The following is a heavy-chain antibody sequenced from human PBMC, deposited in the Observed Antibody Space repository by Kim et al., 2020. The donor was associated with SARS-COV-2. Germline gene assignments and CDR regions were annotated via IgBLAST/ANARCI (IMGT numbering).Heavy chain of an antibody. Sequence: GGSLRLSCAASGFTFSSYAMHWVRQAPGKGLEWVAVISYDGSNKYYADSVKGRFTISRDNSKNTLYLQMNSLRAEDTAVYYCARAMKIKNRFWVPSQTPPYYYYGMDVWGQGTTVTVSS. CDR1: GFTFSSYA. CDR2: ISYDGSNK. CDR3: ARAMKIKNRFWVPSQTPPYYYYGMDV. V-gene: IGHV3-30*04. J-gene: IGHJ6*02. D-gene: IGHD3-3*01.